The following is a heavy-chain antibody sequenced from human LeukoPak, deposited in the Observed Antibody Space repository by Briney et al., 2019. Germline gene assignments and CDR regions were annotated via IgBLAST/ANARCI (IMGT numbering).Heavy chain of an antibody. CDR3: ARGGAYYYGSGTTFDI. J-gene: IGHJ3*02. CDR1: GGSISSGGYY. Sequence: SETLSLTCTVSGGSISSGGYYWSWIRQHPGKGLEWIGYIYYSGSTYYNPSLKSRVTISVDTSKNQFSLKLSSVTAADTAVYYRARGGAYYYGSGTTFDIWGQGTMVTVSS. CDR2: IYYSGST. V-gene: IGHV4-31*03. D-gene: IGHD3-10*01.